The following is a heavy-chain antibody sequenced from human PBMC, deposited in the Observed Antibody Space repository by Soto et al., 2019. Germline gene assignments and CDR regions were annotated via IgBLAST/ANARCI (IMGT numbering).Heavy chain of an antibody. D-gene: IGHD1-1*01. Sequence: QVQLQQSGQGLVKPSQTLSLTCDISGDSVSSNSAGWNWIRQTPSRGLEWLGRTYYRSKWYNNYAVSVKSRVSVNPDTAKNQFSLQLNSVTPEDTAVYYCARGSWDDVSGHYYMDVWGKGTTVTVSS. CDR1: GDSVSSNSAG. CDR3: ARGSWDDVSGHYYMDV. CDR2: TYYRSKWYN. V-gene: IGHV6-1*01. J-gene: IGHJ6*03.